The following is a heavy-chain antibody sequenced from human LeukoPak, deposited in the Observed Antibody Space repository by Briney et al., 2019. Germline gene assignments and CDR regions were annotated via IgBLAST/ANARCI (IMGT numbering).Heavy chain of an antibody. Sequence: GGSLRLSCAASGFAFSSYWMHWVRQAPGKGLEWVSAINGNGGSTYYADSVKGRFTISRDNSKNTLYLQMNSLRAEDTAMSYCTKAPPGKFDPWGQGTLVTVSS. CDR1: GFAFSSYW. V-gene: IGHV3-23*01. J-gene: IGHJ5*02. D-gene: IGHD3-10*01. CDR2: INGNGGST. CDR3: TKAPPGKFDP.